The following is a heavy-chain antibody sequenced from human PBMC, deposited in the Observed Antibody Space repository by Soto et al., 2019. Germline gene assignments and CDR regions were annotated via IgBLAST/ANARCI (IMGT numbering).Heavy chain of an antibody. Sequence: SETLSLTCTVSGGSISSGGYYWSWIRQHPGKGLEWIGYIYYSGSTYYNPSLKSRVTISVDTSKNQFSLKLSSVTAADTAVYYCARAPNYGSGSYYNSWGQGTLVTVS. CDR3: ARAPNYGSGSYYNS. V-gene: IGHV4-31*03. D-gene: IGHD3-10*01. CDR1: GGSISSGGYY. J-gene: IGHJ4*02. CDR2: IYYSGST.